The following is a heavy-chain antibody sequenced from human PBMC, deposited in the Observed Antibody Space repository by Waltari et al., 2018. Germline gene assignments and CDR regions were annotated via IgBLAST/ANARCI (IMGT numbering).Heavy chain of an antibody. D-gene: IGHD4-17*01. CDR3: ANRGLDYGDQGKDY. J-gene: IGHJ4*02. V-gene: IGHV3-23*03. Sequence: EVQLLESGGGSVQPGGSLRLSCAASRFTCITYAMTWVRQAPGKGLEWVSLLYSDGTTYYADSVKGRFSVSRDNSKNTLYLQMNSLRVEDTAIYYCANRGLDYGDQGKDYWGQGTLVTVSS. CDR1: RFTCITYA. CDR2: LYSDGTT.